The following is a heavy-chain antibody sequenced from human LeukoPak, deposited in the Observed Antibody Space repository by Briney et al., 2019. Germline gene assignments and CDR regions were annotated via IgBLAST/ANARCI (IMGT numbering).Heavy chain of an antibody. CDR2: INHSGST. CDR3: ARWWGFDP. CDR1: GGSFSGYY. D-gene: IGHD2-15*01. V-gene: IGHV4-34*01. Sequence: SETLSLTCAIYGGSFSGYYWSWIRQPPGKGLEWIGEINHSGSTNYNPSLKSRVTISVGTSKNQFSLKLSSVTAADTAVYYCARWWGFDPWGQGTLVTVSS. J-gene: IGHJ5*02.